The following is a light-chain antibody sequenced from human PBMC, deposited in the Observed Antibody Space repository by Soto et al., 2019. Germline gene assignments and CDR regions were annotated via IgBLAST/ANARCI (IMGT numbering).Light chain of an antibody. V-gene: IGKV3-15*01. CDR2: GAS. CDR3: QQYDNWPLT. Sequence: EIVITHSPATLSVSPGERATLSCRASQSVKSHLAWYQQKPGQAPRLLIYGASTRATGIPARFSGSGSGTELTLTISSLQSEDFAVYYCQQYDNWPLTCGQGTRLEIK. CDR1: QSVKSH. J-gene: IGKJ5*01.